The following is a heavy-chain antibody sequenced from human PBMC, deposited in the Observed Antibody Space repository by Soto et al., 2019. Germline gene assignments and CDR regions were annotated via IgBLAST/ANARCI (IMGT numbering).Heavy chain of an antibody. J-gene: IGHJ5*02. CDR1: GFTFSSYG. D-gene: IGHD1-26*01. CDR3: AKSGQGAHGFDP. CDR2: ISYDGSNK. Sequence: QVQLVASGGGVVQPGRSLRLSCAASGFTFSSYGMHWVRQAPGKGLEWVAVISYDGSNKYYADSVKGRFTISRDNSKNTLYLQMNSLRAEDTAVYYCAKSGQGAHGFDPWGQGTLVTVSS. V-gene: IGHV3-30*18.